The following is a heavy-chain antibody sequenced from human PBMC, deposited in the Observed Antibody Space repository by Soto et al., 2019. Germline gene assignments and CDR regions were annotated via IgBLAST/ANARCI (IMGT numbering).Heavy chain of an antibody. J-gene: IGHJ4*02. V-gene: IGHV3-74*01. CDR1: GFTFSSYW. Sequence: GGSLRLSCAASGFTFSSYWMHWVRQAPGKGLVWVSRINSDGSSTSYADSVKGRFTISRDNAKNTLYLQMNSLRAEDTAVYYCARFRLLWFGESLDYWGQGTLVTVSS. D-gene: IGHD3-10*01. CDR2: INSDGSST. CDR3: ARFRLLWFGESLDY.